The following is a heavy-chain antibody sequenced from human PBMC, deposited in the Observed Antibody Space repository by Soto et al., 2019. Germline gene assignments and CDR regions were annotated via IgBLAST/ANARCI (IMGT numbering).Heavy chain of an antibody. CDR2: MNPNSGNT. V-gene: IGHV1-8*01. J-gene: IGHJ6*02. D-gene: IGHD5-18*01. CDR3: ARGEDTAMVTSYYYYYYGMDV. CDR1: GYTFTSYD. Sequence: SGAEVKKPGASVKVSCKASGYTFTSYDINWVRQATGQGLEWMGWMNPNSGNTGYAQKFQGRVTMTRNTSISTAYMELSSLRSEDTAVYYCARGEDTAMVTSYYYYYYGMDVWGQGTTVTVSS.